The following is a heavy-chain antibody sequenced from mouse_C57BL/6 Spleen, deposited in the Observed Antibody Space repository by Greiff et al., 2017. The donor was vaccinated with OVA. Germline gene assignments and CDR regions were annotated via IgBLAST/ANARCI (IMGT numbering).Heavy chain of an antibody. Sequence: QVQLQQSGAELVKPGASVKISCKASGYAFSSYWMNWVKQRPGKGLEWIGQIYPGDGDTNYNGKFKGKATLTADKSSSTAYMQLSSLTSEDSAVYFCARDGYGSRNYFDYWGQGTTLTVSS. D-gene: IGHD1-1*01. V-gene: IGHV1-80*01. J-gene: IGHJ2*01. CDR2: IYPGDGDT. CDR1: GYAFSSYW. CDR3: ARDGYGSRNYFDY.